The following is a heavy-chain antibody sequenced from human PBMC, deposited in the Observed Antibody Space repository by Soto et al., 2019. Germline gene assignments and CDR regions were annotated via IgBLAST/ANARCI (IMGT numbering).Heavy chain of an antibody. CDR2: INAGNGNT. J-gene: IGHJ4*02. D-gene: IGHD3-22*01. Sequence: QVQLVQSGAEVKKPGASVKVSCKASGYTFTSYAMHWVRQAPGQRLEWMGWINAGNGNTNYSQKFQGRVTITRDTSASTAYMELSSLRSEDTAVYYCARGVPYDSSGYYVYFDYWGQGTLVTVSS. V-gene: IGHV1-3*01. CDR3: ARGVPYDSSGYYVYFDY. CDR1: GYTFTSYA.